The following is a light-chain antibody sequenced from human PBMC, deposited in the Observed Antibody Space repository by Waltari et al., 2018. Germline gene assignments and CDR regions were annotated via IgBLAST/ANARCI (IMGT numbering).Light chain of an antibody. Sequence: DIVMTQSPDSLAVSLGERAHIRRKSSQSVFYSSNNGNYLDWYQQKLGQPPKLLIYWASTRGSGVPDRFSGSGSGTDFTLTISSLQAEDVAVYYCQQYYDKVFTFGRGTRLEIK. CDR3: QQYYDKVFT. J-gene: IGKJ5*01. V-gene: IGKV4-1*01. CDR1: QSVFYSSNNGNY. CDR2: WAS.